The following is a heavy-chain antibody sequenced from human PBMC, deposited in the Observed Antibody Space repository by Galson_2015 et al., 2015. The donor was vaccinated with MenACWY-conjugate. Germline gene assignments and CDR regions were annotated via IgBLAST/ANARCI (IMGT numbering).Heavy chain of an antibody. CDR2: IKSKADGETK. D-gene: IGHD2-15*01. Sequence: SLRLSCAVSDFTFSNAWMSWVRQAPGKGLEWVGRIKSKADGETKDYAAPVEGRFTVSRDDSKSTLNLQMNSLKTKDTGVYYCTDDCIRGGGGWWLNYWGQGTLVTVSS. CDR3: TDDCIRGGGGWWLNY. CDR1: DFTFSNAW. J-gene: IGHJ4*02. V-gene: IGHV3-15*01.